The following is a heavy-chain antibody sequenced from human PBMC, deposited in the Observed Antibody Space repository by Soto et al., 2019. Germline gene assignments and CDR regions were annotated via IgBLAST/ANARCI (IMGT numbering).Heavy chain of an antibody. J-gene: IGHJ4*02. D-gene: IGHD4-17*01. CDR1: GFTFSNYA. V-gene: IGHV3-23*01. CDR3: AKDPDGDYLLGYFDY. Sequence: EVQLLESGGGLVQPGGSLRLSCAASGFTFSNYAMSWVRQAPGKGLEWVSVISGSGGSTYYADSVKGRFTISRDNSNNTLYLQMNGLRAEDTAVYYCAKDPDGDYLLGYFDYWGQGTLVTVSS. CDR2: ISGSGGST.